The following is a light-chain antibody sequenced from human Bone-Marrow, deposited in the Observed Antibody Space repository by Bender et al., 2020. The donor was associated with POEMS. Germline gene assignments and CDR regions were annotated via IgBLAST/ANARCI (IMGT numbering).Light chain of an antibody. CDR3: QLWDTDADLYV. CDR1: NIGPKS. Sequence: SYVLGQPPSVSVAPGQTARITCGEGNIGPKSVFWYQQKPGQAPVLVVYDDGGRPSGIPDRFSGTNSGTTATLIISRVEVGDEGDYYCQLWDTDADLYVFGTGTKVTVL. CDR2: DDG. J-gene: IGLJ1*01. V-gene: IGLV3-21*02.